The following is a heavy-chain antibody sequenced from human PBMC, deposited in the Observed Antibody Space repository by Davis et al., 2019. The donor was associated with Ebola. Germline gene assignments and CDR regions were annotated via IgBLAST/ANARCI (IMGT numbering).Heavy chain of an antibody. V-gene: IGHV4-61*01. CDR3: ARLSNSGSYYNEDY. Sequence: SETLSLTCTVSGGSVSSGSYYWSWIRQSPGKGLEWIGDITHSGSTNYNPSLKSRVSMSVDTSKNQFSLRLSSVTAADTAVYYCARLSNSGSYYNEDYWGQGTLVTVSS. CDR1: GGSVSSGSYY. CDR2: ITHSGST. J-gene: IGHJ4*02. D-gene: IGHD3-10*01.